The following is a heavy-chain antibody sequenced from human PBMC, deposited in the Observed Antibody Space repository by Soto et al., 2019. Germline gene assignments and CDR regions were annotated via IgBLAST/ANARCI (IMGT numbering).Heavy chain of an antibody. J-gene: IGHJ5*02. CDR2: MYNTGST. CDR1: GGSISGYY. Sequence: ASETLSLTCTVSGGSISGYYWSWIRQPPGKGLEWIGYMYNTGSTDYNPSLKSRVIISVDTSKNQFSLKVRSVTAADTAVYYCARETYGDYVGYFDPWGQGIQVTVSS. D-gene: IGHD4-17*01. V-gene: IGHV4-59*12. CDR3: ARETYGDYVGYFDP.